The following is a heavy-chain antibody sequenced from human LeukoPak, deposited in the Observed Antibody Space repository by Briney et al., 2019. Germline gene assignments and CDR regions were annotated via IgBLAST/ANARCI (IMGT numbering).Heavy chain of an antibody. V-gene: IGHV1-18*01. CDR3: ARDYSSSSGAHDAFDI. Sequence: EASVKVSCKASGYTFTSYGISWVRQAPGQGLEWMGCISAYNGNTNYAQKLQGRVTMTTDTSTSTAYMELRSLRSDNTAVYYCARDYSSSSGAHDAFDIWGQGTMVTVSS. CDR1: GYTFTSYG. D-gene: IGHD6-6*01. J-gene: IGHJ3*02. CDR2: ISAYNGNT.